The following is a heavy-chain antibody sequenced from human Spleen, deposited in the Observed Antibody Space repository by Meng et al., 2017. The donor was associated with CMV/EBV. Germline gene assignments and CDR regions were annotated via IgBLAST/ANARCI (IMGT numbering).Heavy chain of an antibody. V-gene: IGHV3-48*03. Sequence: GESLKISCRASKFTFRNYAMYWVRQAPGKGLDWVSYMSSRGSTIYYADSVRGRFAISRDNAKRSLYLEMNSLRPEDTAVFYCAKGRGYYYDSGIDYWGQGALVTVSS. D-gene: IGHD3-22*01. CDR3: AKGRGYYYDSGIDY. CDR2: MSSRGSTI. J-gene: IGHJ4*01. CDR1: KFTFRNYA.